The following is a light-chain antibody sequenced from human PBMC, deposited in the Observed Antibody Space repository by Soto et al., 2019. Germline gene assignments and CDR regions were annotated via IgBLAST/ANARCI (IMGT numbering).Light chain of an antibody. V-gene: IGKV3-11*01. CDR1: QSVRSY. Sequence: EIVLTQSPATLSLSPGGRATLSCRASQSVRSYLAWYQQKPGQAPRLLVYDASNRATAIPARFSGSGSGTDFTLTISSLEPEDFAVYYCQQRGSWPLTFGGGTRVEIK. CDR3: QQRGSWPLT. J-gene: IGKJ4*01. CDR2: DAS.